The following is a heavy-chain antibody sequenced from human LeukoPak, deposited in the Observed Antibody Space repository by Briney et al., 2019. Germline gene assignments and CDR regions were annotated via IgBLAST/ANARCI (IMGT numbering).Heavy chain of an antibody. D-gene: IGHD2-2*01. CDR1: GYTFTSYG. V-gene: IGHV1-18*01. CDR3: ARDGRSTDIVVVPAAIIGAYYFDY. Sequence: ASVKVSCKASGYTFTSYGISWARQAPGQGLEWMGWISAYNGNTNYAQKLQGRVTMTTDTSTSTAYMELRSLRSDDTAVYYCARDGRSTDIVVVPAAIIGAYYFDYWGQGTLVTVSS. J-gene: IGHJ4*02. CDR2: ISAYNGNT.